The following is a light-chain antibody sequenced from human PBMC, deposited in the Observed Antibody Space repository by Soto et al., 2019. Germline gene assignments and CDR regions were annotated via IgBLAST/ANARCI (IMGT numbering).Light chain of an antibody. V-gene: IGLV2-14*02. Sequence: SALAQPASVSGSPGQSITISCTGTSSDVGSYNLVSWYQHHPGKAPRLIIYEVVQRPSGVPDRFSGSKSGNTASLTVSGLQAADEADYFCKSYAGSNTYVFGSGTKVTVL. CDR3: KSYAGSNTYV. J-gene: IGLJ1*01. CDR1: SSDVGSYNL. CDR2: EVV.